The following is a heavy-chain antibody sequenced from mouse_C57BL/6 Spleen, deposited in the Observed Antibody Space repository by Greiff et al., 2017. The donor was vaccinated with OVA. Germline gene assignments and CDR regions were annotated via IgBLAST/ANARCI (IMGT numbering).Heavy chain of an antibody. J-gene: IGHJ2*01. CDR3: AKEGGNYGYYFDY. D-gene: IGHD2-1*01. CDR2: IHPNSGST. V-gene: IGHV1-64*01. CDR1: GYTFTSYW. Sequence: QVQLQQPGAELVKPGASVKLSCKASGYTFTSYWMHWVKQRPGQGLEWIGMIHPNSGSTNYNEKFKSKATLTVDKSSSTAYMQLSSLTSEDAAVYYCAKEGGNYGYYFDYWGQGTTLTVSS.